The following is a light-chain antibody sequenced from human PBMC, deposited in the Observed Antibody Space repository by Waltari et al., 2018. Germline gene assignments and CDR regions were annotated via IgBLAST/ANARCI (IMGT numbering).Light chain of an antibody. CDR3: QQSYSALT. CDR2: AAS. J-gene: IGKJ4*01. Sequence: DIQMTQSPSSLSASVGDRVTITCQASQSITIYLNWYQHKPGKAPKLLIYAASSLQGGVPTRFSGSGSGTDFNLTISTLQPEDFATYYCQQSYSALTFGGGTKVEIK. V-gene: IGKV1-39*01. CDR1: QSITIY.